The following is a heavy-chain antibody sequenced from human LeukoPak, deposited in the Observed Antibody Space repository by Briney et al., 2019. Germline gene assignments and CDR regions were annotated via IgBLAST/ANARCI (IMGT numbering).Heavy chain of an antibody. J-gene: IGHJ4*02. V-gene: IGHV3-30*18. D-gene: IGHD3-22*01. CDR3: AKDTYYYDSSGPHDY. CDR2: ISYDGSNK. Sequence: PGGSLRLSCAASGFTFSSYGMHWVRQAPGKGLEWVAVISYDGSNKYYADSVKGRFTISRDNSKNTLYLQMNSLRAEDTAVYYCAKDTYYYDSSGPHDYWGQGTLVTVSS. CDR1: GFTFSSYG.